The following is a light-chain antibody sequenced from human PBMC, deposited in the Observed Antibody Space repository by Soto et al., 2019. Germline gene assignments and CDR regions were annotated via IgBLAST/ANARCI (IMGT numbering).Light chain of an antibody. CDR2: GAS. V-gene: IGKV3D-15*01. CDR1: QSVSSN. Sequence: EIVMTQAPATLAVSPGERATLSCRASQSVSSNLALYQQKPGRAPRIFIYGASTRATGIPDRFSGSGSGTEFNLTISRLQSEDFAVYYCQQYNNWPRTFGQGTKVDIK. CDR3: QQYNNWPRT. J-gene: IGKJ1*01.